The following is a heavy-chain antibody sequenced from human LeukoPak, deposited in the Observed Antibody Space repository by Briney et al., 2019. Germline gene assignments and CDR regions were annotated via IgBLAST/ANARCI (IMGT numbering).Heavy chain of an antibody. CDR3: TRVDSSGYYIHLDY. V-gene: IGHV3-21*01. D-gene: IGHD3-22*01. Sequence: VASLRLSCAASGFTFSSYTMSWVRLAPGKGLEWVSSISTRSDFTYYADSLKGRFTISRDNAKNSLYLQMNSLRAEDTAVYYCTRVDSSGYYIHLDYWGRGTLVTVSS. CDR2: ISTRSDFT. J-gene: IGHJ4*02. CDR1: GFTFSSYT.